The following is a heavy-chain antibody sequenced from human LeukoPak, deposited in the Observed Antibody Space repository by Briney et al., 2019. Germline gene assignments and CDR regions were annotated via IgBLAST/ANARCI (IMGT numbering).Heavy chain of an antibody. J-gene: IGHJ6*03. CDR1: GYTFTSYY. CDR2: INPSGGST. CDR3: AREGSGWYYYMDV. D-gene: IGHD6-19*01. V-gene: IGHV1-46*01. Sequence: ASVKVSCKASGYTFTSYYMHWVRQVPGQGLEWMGIINPSGGSTSYAQKFQGRVTMTRDTSTSTVYMELSSLRSEDTAVYYCAREGSGWYYYMDVWGKGTTVTVSS.